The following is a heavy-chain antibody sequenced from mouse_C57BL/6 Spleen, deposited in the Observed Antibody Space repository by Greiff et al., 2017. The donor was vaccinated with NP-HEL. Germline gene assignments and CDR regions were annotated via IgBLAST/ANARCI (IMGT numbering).Heavy chain of an antibody. CDR1: GYAFSSYW. CDR2: IYPGDGDT. D-gene: IGHD4-1*01. V-gene: IGHV1-80*01. CDR3: AREGNWDLYAMDY. J-gene: IGHJ4*01. Sequence: QVQLQQSGAELVKPGASVKISCKASGYAFSSYWMNWVKQRPGKGLEWIGQIYPGDGDTNYNGKFKGKATLTADKSSSTAYMQLSSLTSEDSAVYFCAREGNWDLYAMDYWGQGTSVTVSS.